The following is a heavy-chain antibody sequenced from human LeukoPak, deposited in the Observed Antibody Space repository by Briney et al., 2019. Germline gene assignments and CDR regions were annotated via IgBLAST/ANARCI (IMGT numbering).Heavy chain of an antibody. CDR1: GFTFSSYG. D-gene: IGHD4-17*01. CDR2: ISSSSSYI. CDR3: ASAYDYGDYFDY. Sequence: GGSLRLSCAASGFTFSSYGMHWVRQAPGKGLEWVSSISSSSSYIYYADSVKGRFTISRDNAKNSLYLQMNSLRAEDTAVYYCASAYDYGDYFDYWGQGTLVTVSS. V-gene: IGHV3-21*01. J-gene: IGHJ4*02.